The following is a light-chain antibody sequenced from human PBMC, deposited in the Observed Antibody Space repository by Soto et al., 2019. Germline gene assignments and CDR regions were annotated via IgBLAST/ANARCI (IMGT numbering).Light chain of an antibody. CDR1: SSDVGSYNL. V-gene: IGLV2-23*02. J-gene: IGLJ1*01. CDR2: EVS. Sequence: QSLLTKPSSVSGSPGQSITISCTGTSSDVGSYNLVSWYQQHPGKAPKLMIYEVSKRPSGVSNRFSGSKSGNTASLTISGLQAEDEADYYCCSYAGSPYVFGTGTKVTV. CDR3: CSYAGSPYV.